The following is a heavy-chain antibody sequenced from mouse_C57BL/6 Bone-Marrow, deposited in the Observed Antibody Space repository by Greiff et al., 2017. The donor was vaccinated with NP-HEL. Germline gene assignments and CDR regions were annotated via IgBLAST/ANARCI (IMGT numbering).Heavy chain of an antibody. CDR2: ISDGGSYT. Sequence: EVQRVESGGGLVKPGGSLKLSCAASGFTFSSYAMSWVRQTPEKRLEWVATISDGGSYTYYPDNVKGRFTISRDNAKNNLYLQMIHLKSEDTAMYYCAREEGYGNYEDYAMDYWGQGTSVTVSS. V-gene: IGHV5-4*01. J-gene: IGHJ4*01. CDR3: AREEGYGNYEDYAMDY. CDR1: GFTFSSYA. D-gene: IGHD2-1*01.